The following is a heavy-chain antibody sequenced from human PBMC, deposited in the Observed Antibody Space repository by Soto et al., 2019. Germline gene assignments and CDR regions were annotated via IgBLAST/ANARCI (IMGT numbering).Heavy chain of an antibody. V-gene: IGHV1-69*01. J-gene: IGHJ4*02. CDR1: GGTFSSYS. D-gene: IGHD1-26*01. CDR2: IIPIFGTA. Sequence: QVQLVQSGAEVKKPGSSVKVSCKASGGTFSSYSINWVRQAPGQGLEWLGAIIPIFGTANYAQKFQGRVTITADESTSTAYMELSSLRSEDTAVYYCARDGGRHSGGIDYWGQGTLVTVSS. CDR3: ARDGGRHSGGIDY.